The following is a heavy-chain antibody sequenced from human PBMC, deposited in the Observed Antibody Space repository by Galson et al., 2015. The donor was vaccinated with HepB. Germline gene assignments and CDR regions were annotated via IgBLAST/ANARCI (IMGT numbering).Heavy chain of an antibody. Sequence: SLRLSCAASGFTSANYVMNWVRQAPGKGLEWVSSISGSGGSTYYGGSFKGRFTISRDNSKNTWYLQMKSLRADDTAVYYCAKNSGINWFVPHHFDSWGQGTLVTVSS. CDR3: AKNSGINWFVPHHFDS. CDR2: ISGSGGST. V-gene: IGHV3-23*01. CDR1: GFTSANYV. D-gene: IGHD1-1*01. J-gene: IGHJ4*02.